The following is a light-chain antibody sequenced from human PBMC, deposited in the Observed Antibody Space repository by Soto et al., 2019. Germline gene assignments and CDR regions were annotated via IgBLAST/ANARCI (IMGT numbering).Light chain of an antibody. CDR3: QQYYSTPLT. J-gene: IGKJ4*01. CDR2: WAS. V-gene: IGKV4-1*01. Sequence: DIVMTQSPDSLGMSLGERATINCRSGQSVLYSSNNKNYLAWYQQKPGQPPKLLIYWASTRESGVPDRFSGSGSGTDFTLTISSLQAEDVAVYYCQQYYSTPLTFGGGTKVDIK. CDR1: QSVLYSSNNKNY.